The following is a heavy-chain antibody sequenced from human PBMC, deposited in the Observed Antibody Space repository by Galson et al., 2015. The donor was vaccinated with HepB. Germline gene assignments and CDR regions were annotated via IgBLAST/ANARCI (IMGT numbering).Heavy chain of an antibody. V-gene: IGHV4-31*03. Sequence: TLSLTCTVSGGSISSGGYYWSWIRQHPGKGLEWIGYIYYSGSTYYNPSLKSRVTISVDTSKNQFSLKLSSVTAADTAVYYCAREENSGSYYNMRYFDLWGRGTLVTVSS. CDR3: AREENSGSYYNMRYFDL. D-gene: IGHD1-26*01. CDR1: GGSISSGGYY. CDR2: IYYSGST. J-gene: IGHJ2*01.